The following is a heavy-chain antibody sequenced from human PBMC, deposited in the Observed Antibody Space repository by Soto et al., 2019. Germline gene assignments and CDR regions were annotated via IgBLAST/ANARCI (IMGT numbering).Heavy chain of an antibody. J-gene: IGHJ6*02. CDR1: GYTFTGYY. CDR3: ARSPSGPSYYYYYGMDV. D-gene: IGHD6-19*01. CDR2: INPNSGGT. V-gene: IGHV1-2*04. Sequence: ASVKVSCKASGYTFTGYYMHWVRQAPGQGLEWMGWINPNSGGTNYAQKFQGWVTMTRDTSISTAYMELSRLRSDDTAVYYCARSPSGPSYYYYYGMDVWGQGTTVNVSS.